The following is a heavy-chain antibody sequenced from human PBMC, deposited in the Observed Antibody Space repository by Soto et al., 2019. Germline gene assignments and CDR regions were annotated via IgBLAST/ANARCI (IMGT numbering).Heavy chain of an antibody. CDR1: GFTFSSYS. V-gene: IGHV3-48*02. D-gene: IGHD3-16*02. CDR3: ARGVDYDYVWGSYLFDY. Sequence: PGGSLRLSCAASGFTFSSYSMNWVRQAPGKGLEWVSYISSSSSTIYYADSVKGRFTISRDNAKNSLYLQMNSLRDEDTAVYYCARGVDYDYVWGSYLFDYWGQGTLVTVSS. CDR2: ISSSSSTI. J-gene: IGHJ4*02.